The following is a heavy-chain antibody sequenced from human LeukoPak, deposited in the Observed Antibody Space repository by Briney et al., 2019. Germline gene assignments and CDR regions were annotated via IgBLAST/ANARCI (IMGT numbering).Heavy chain of an antibody. J-gene: IGHJ3*02. Sequence: SETLSLTCTVSGASVSSGSYYWSWIRQRPGRGLEYIGYIYYSGSTNYNPSLKSRVTISADTSKNQFSLKLSSVTAADTALYYCARYCSSTSCSDNAFDIWGQGTMVTVSS. CDR3: ARYCSSTSCSDNAFDI. CDR2: IYYSGST. D-gene: IGHD2-2*01. V-gene: IGHV4-61*01. CDR1: GASVSSGSYY.